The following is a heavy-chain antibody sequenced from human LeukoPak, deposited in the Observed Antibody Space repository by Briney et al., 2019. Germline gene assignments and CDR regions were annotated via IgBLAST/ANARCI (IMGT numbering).Heavy chain of an antibody. V-gene: IGHV3-66*01. CDR2: IYSGGST. J-gene: IGHJ4*02. Sequence: SGGSLRLSCAASGFTVSSNYMSWVRQAPGKGLEWVSVIYSGGSTYYADSVKGRFTISRDNSKNTLYLQMNSLRAEDTAVYYCARDSHRESHFDYWGQGTLVTVSS. D-gene: IGHD1-14*01. CDR1: GFTVSSNY. CDR3: ARDSHRESHFDY.